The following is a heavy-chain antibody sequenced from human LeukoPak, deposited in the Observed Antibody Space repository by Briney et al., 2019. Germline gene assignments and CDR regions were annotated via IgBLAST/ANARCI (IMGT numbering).Heavy chain of an antibody. Sequence: GGSLRLSCAASGFTFNSYWMNWVRQAPGKGLQWVANINQDGSQEYYVDSVEGRFTISRDNAKNSLYLQINSLRAEDTAVYYCARDNSRNDLEYWGQGTLVTVSS. D-gene: IGHD1-1*01. CDR2: INQDGSQE. J-gene: IGHJ4*02. CDR1: GFTFNSYW. V-gene: IGHV3-7*04. CDR3: ARDNSRNDLEY.